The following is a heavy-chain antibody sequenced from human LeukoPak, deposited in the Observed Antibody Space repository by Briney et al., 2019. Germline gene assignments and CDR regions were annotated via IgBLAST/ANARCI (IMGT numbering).Heavy chain of an antibody. D-gene: IGHD3-16*01. V-gene: IGHV4-39*01. CDR2: IYYSGST. Sequence: TSESLSLTRTLSGGSITSSSYYWGWIRQPPGRGLGWIGSIYYSGSTYNNPSLKSRVTISVDTSKNQFSLKLSCVTAADTAVYYCARLIGLGELPHYYFDYWGQGTLVTVSS. CDR1: GGSITSSSYY. J-gene: IGHJ4*02. CDR3: ARLIGLGELPHYYFDY.